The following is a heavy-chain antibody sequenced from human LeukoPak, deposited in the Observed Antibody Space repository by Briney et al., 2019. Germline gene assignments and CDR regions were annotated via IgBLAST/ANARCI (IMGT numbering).Heavy chain of an antibody. Sequence: GGSLRLSCAASGFTFGDYAMSWFRQAPGKGLEWVGFIRSKAYGGITEYAASVKGRFTISRDDSKSIAYLQMNSLKTEDTAVYYCTRDLDYDSSGYLTDAFDIWGQGTMVTVSS. CDR2: IRSKAYGGIT. CDR3: TRDLDYDSSGYLTDAFDI. D-gene: IGHD3-22*01. V-gene: IGHV3-49*03. CDR1: GFTFGDYA. J-gene: IGHJ3*02.